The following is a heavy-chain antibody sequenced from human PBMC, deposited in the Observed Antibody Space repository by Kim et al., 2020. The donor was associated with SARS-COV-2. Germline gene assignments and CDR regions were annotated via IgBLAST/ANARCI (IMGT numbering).Heavy chain of an antibody. CDR2: VSGVNGYI. CDR1: GFTFRSYT. D-gene: IGHD3-10*01. J-gene: IGHJ4*02. CDR3: TRDLSMVRFDY. Sequence: GGSLRLSCAASGFTFRSYTINWVRQAPGKGLEWISYVSGVNGYIYHADSVKGRFTSSRDTAKTSVYLQMNSLRAEDTAVYYCTRDLSMVRFDYWGQGTLVTVS. V-gene: IGHV3-21*06.